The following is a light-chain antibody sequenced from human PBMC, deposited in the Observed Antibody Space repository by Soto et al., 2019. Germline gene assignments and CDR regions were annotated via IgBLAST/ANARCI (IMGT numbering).Light chain of an antibody. J-gene: IGKJ2*01. Sequence: DIQMTQSPSSLSASGGYRVTITGRASQSITRYLNWYQQKPGKPPKLLIHTASNLQSGVPSRFSGSGSGTDFTLTISSLQPEDFATYYCQQSYSTPYTFGQGTKVDIK. CDR1: QSITRY. CDR3: QQSYSTPYT. CDR2: TAS. V-gene: IGKV1-39*01.